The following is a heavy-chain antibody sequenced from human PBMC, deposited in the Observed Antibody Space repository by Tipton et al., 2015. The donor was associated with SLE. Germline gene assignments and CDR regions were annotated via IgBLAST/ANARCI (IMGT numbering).Heavy chain of an antibody. V-gene: IGHV3-21*03. Sequence: SLRLSCAASGFTFSLYGMSWVRQAPGRGLEWVSSISDDSRFIYYADSLKGRFTISRDNAQDSLYLQMNTLKADDTAVYYCAKGSDFDTWGQGTLVTVSS. CDR1: GFTFSLYG. J-gene: IGHJ4*02. CDR3: AKGSDFDT. D-gene: IGHD3-10*01. CDR2: ISDDSRFI.